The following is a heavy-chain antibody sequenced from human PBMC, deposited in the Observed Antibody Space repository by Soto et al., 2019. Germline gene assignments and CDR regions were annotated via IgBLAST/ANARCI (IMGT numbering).Heavy chain of an antibody. CDR1: GYTFTSYG. CDR3: ARLSSWPPPYYFDY. D-gene: IGHD6-13*01. V-gene: IGHV1-18*01. CDR2: ISAYNGNT. J-gene: IGHJ4*02. Sequence: GASVKVSCKASGYTFTSYGISWVRQAPGQGLEWMGWISAYNGNTNYAQKLQGRVTMTTDTSTSTAYMELRSLRSDDTAVYYCARLSSWPPPYYFDYWGQGTLVTVSS.